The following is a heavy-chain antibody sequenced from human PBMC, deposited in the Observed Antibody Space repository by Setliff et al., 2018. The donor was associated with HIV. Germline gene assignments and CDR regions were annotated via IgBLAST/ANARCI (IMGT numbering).Heavy chain of an antibody. Sequence: KTSETLSLTCTVSGDSISSDFYWGWIRQPPGKGLEWIGSIYHSGNNYYMPSLQSRVTISVDMSKNHFSLNLNSVTAADTAVYYCARGQGCGGGCHYAFEMWGQGTMVT. J-gene: IGHJ3*02. CDR1: GDSISSDFY. CDR2: IYHSGNN. CDR3: ARGQGCGGGCHYAFEM. V-gene: IGHV4-38-2*02. D-gene: IGHD2-21*02.